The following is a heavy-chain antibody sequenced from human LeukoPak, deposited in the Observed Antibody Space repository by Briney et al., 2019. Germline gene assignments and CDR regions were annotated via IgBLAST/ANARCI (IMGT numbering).Heavy chain of an antibody. D-gene: IGHD3-3*01. Sequence: ASVKVSCKVSGYAFTDYYMHWVQQAPGKGLGWMGLVDPEDGETIYAERFQGRVTITADTSTDTAYMELSSLRSEDTAVYYCATLGNDFWSGYPSRTFDYWGQGTLVTVSS. CDR2: VDPEDGET. CDR1: GYAFTDYY. J-gene: IGHJ4*02. CDR3: ATLGNDFWSGYPSRTFDY. V-gene: IGHV1-69-2*01.